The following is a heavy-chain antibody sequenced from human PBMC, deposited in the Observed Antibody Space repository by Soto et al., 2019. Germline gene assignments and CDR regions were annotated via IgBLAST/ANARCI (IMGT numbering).Heavy chain of an antibody. Sequence: QLQLQESGPGLVKPSETLSLTCSVSDDSINSDKYYWGWIRQPPGKGLEWIGSIYYRGNAYYNPSHDTRATISLDKSRSQFSLKLNSVTAAASAVYFCARLEGLATISYYFDFWGPGALVTVSS. D-gene: IGHD3-9*01. V-gene: IGHV4-39*01. CDR3: ARLEGLATISYYFDF. J-gene: IGHJ4*02. CDR2: IYYRGNA. CDR1: DDSINSDKYY.